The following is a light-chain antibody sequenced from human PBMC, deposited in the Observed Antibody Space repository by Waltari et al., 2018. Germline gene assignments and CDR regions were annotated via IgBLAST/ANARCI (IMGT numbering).Light chain of an antibody. CDR2: LGS. J-gene: IGKJ4*01. CDR1: QSLLHSNGYNY. CDR3: MQALQTPTT. V-gene: IGKV2-28*01. Sequence: DIVMTQSPLSLPVTPGEPASISCRSSQSLLHSNGYNYLDWYLQKPGQFPQHLIYLGSNRASGVPDRFSGSGSGTDFTLKISRVEAEDVGVYYCMQALQTPTTFGGGTKGEIK.